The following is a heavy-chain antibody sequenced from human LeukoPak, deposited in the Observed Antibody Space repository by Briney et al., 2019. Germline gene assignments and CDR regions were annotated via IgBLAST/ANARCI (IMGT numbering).Heavy chain of an antibody. D-gene: IGHD1-26*01. V-gene: IGHV4-59*12. Sequence: SETLSLTCTVSGGSISSYYWSWIRQPPGKGLEWIGYIYYSGSTNYNPSLKSRVTISVDTSKNQFSLKLSSVTAADTAAYYCARDFTDSGSSLVYYYYYMDVWGKGTTVTVSS. CDR2: IYYSGST. CDR1: GGSISSYY. CDR3: ARDFTDSGSSLVYYYYYMDV. J-gene: IGHJ6*03.